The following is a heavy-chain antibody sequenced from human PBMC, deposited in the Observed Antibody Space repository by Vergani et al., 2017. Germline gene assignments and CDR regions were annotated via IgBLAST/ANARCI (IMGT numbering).Heavy chain of an antibody. CDR2: IYSGGST. Sequence: EVQLVESGGGLVQPGGSLRLSCAASGFTVSSNYMSWVRQAPGKGLEWVSVIYSGGSTYYADSVKGRFTISRDNAKNSLYLQMNSLRAEDTAVYYCARDRNNRGYNTYYYYGMDVWGQGP. CDR3: ARDRNNRGYNTYYYYGMDV. J-gene: IGHJ6*02. D-gene: IGHD3-10*01. CDR1: GFTVSSNY. V-gene: IGHV3-53*01.